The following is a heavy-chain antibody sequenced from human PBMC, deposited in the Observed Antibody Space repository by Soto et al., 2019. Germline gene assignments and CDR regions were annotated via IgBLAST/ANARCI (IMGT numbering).Heavy chain of an antibody. J-gene: IGHJ5*02. CDR3: AHLYAESGYDWRYDP. D-gene: IGHD5-12*01. V-gene: IGHV2-5*02. Sequence: SGPTLVNPTQTLTLTCTFSGFSLSTNAVGVSWIRQPPGKALEWLALIYWDDDKRYRPSLNNRLTITKDTSKNQVVLTMTNVDTVDTGTYFCAHLYAESGYDWRYDPWGQGARVTVSS. CDR2: IYWDDDK. CDR1: GFSLSTNAVG.